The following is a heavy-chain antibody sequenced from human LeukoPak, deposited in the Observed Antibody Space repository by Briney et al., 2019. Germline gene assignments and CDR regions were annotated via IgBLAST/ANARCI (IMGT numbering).Heavy chain of an antibody. Sequence: ASVKVSCKASGYTFTGYYMHWVRQAPGQGLEWMGWINPNSGGTNYAQKFQGRVTMTRDTSIGTAFLELSRLRSDDTAVYYCAREGSTIVVVPASNLPSDYWGQGTLVTVSS. V-gene: IGHV1-2*02. CDR3: AREGSTIVVVPASNLPSDY. CDR1: GYTFTGYY. J-gene: IGHJ4*02. D-gene: IGHD2-2*01. CDR2: INPNSGGT.